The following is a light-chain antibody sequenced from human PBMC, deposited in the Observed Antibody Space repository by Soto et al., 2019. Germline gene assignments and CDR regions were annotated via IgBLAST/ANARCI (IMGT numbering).Light chain of an antibody. CDR1: QSISSW. CDR3: QQYNSHSWT. CDR2: DAS. V-gene: IGKV1-5*01. J-gene: IGKJ1*01. Sequence: DIQMTQSPSTLSASVGDRVTITCRASQSISSWLAWYQQRPGKAPKLLIYDASTLESGVPSRFSGSGSGTEFTLTISSLQPDDFATYYCQQYNSHSWTFGQGT.